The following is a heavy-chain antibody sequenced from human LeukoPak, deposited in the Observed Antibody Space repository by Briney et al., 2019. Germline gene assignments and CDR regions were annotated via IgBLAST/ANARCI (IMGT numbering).Heavy chain of an antibody. CDR2: IIPNSGGT. J-gene: IGHJ4*02. V-gene: IGHV1-2*07. D-gene: IGHD5-12*01. Sequence: ASVRVSCKTSGYTFSAHYMHWVRQAPGQGLESMGWIIPNSGGTSYAHNFQGRVTITRDTSISTVYMELNTLRSDDTAVYYCARAFMSGYSDFDFWGQGTLVTVSS. CDR3: ARAFMSGYSDFDF. CDR1: GYTFSAHY.